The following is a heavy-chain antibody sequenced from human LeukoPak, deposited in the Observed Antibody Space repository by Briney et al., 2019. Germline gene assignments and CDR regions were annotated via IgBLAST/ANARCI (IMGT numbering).Heavy chain of an antibody. D-gene: IGHD6-13*01. J-gene: IGHJ6*02. Sequence: PSETLSLTCTVSGGSISSYYWSWIRQPAGKGLEWIGRIYTSGSTNYNPSLKSRVTMSVDTSKNQFSLKLSSVTAADTAVYYCARDAGYSSSWAGYYYYYYGMDVWGQGTTVTVSS. V-gene: IGHV4-4*07. CDR3: ARDAGYSSSWAGYYYYYYGMDV. CDR1: GGSISSYY. CDR2: IYTSGST.